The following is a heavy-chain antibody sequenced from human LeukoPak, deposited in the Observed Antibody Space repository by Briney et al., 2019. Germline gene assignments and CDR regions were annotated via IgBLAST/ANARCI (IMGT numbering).Heavy chain of an antibody. CDR1: GFTFSTFV. V-gene: IGHV3-23*01. J-gene: IGHJ4*02. Sequence: PGGSTRLSCAASGFTFSTFVMSWVRQAPGKGLEWVSIINSSGGTTYYADSVKGRFTISRDNSKNTLYLQMNSLRAEDTAVYYCAKHPGAGNFDYWGQGAPVTVSS. CDR3: AKHPGAGNFDY. CDR2: INSSGGTT. D-gene: IGHD6-19*01.